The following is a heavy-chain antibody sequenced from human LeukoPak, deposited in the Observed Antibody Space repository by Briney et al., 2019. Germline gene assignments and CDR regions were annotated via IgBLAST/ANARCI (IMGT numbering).Heavy chain of an antibody. Sequence: ASVKVSCKASGYTFTSYGISWVRQAPGQGLEWMGWISAYNGNTNYAQKLQGRVTMTTDTSTSTAYMELRSLRSDDTAVYYCARTASTQQGDYPAAFDIWGQGTMVTVSS. CDR1: GYTFTSYG. V-gene: IGHV1-18*01. CDR3: ARTASTQQGDYPAAFDI. J-gene: IGHJ3*02. CDR2: ISAYNGNT. D-gene: IGHD3-16*01.